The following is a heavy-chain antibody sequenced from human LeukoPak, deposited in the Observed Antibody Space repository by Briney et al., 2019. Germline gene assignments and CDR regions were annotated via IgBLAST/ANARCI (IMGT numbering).Heavy chain of an antibody. CDR1: GYTFTGYY. CDR2: INLNSGGT. V-gene: IGHV1-2*02. Sequence: ASVKVSCKTSGYTFTGYYMHWVRQAPGHGLEWMGWINLNSGGTNYAQNFQGRVTMTRDTSITTVYSELSRLRSDDTAVYYCARDEGISGTTFDYWGQGTLVTVSS. D-gene: IGHD1-7*01. CDR3: ARDEGISGTTFDY. J-gene: IGHJ4*02.